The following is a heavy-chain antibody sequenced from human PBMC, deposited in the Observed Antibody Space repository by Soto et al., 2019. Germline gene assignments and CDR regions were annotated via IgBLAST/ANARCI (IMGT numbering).Heavy chain of an antibody. Sequence: QVQLQQWGAGLLKPSETLSLTCAVYGGSFSGYHWSWIRQAPGKGLEWIGEIDHRGFTTYNPSLKSRVAISADTSKNQFSLRLTSVTAEDTAVYYCARDRWEQSVLGGYCSSTSCYYYYGMDVWGQGTTVTVSS. D-gene: IGHD2-2*01. V-gene: IGHV4-34*01. CDR2: IDHRGFT. CDR3: ARDRWEQSVLGGYCSSTSCYYYYGMDV. CDR1: GGSFSGYH. J-gene: IGHJ6*02.